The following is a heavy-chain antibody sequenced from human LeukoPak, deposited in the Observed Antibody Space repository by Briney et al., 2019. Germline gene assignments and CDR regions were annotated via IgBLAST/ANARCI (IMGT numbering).Heavy chain of an antibody. CDR3: AREGYSSSWYGVDY. V-gene: IGHV4-4*07. J-gene: IGHJ4*02. CDR2: IYTGGT. CDR1: SVSISSYY. D-gene: IGHD6-13*01. Sequence: PSETLSLTCTVSSVSISSYYRSWIRQPAGKGLEWIGRIYTGGTNYNPSLKSRVTMSVDASKNQFSLKVSSVTAADTAVYYCAREGYSSSWYGVDYWGQGTLVTVSS.